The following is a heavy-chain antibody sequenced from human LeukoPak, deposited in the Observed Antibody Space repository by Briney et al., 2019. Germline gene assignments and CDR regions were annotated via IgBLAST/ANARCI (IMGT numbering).Heavy chain of an antibody. D-gene: IGHD6-19*01. V-gene: IGHV4-34*01. J-gene: IGHJ6*02. CDR2: INHSGST. CDR1: GGSFSGYY. CDR3: ARGPDSSGWYV. Sequence: SETLSLTCAVYGGSFSGYYWSWIRQPPGKGLEWIGEINHSGSTNYNPSLKSRVTISVDTPKNQFSLKLSSVTAADTAVYYCARGPDSSGWYVWGQGTTVTVSS.